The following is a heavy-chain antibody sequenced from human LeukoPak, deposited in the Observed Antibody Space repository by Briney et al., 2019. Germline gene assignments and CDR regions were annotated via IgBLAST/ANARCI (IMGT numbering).Heavy chain of an antibody. CDR3: ARDRGIVGAMSYFDY. D-gene: IGHD1-26*01. CDR1: GFTFSSYS. J-gene: IGHJ4*02. Sequence: GGSLRLSCAASGFTFSSYSMNWVRQAPGKGLEWVSSISSSSSYIYYGDSVKGRFTISRDNAKNSLYLQMNSLRAEDTAVYYCARDRGIVGAMSYFDYWGQGTLVTVSS. CDR2: ISSSSSYI. V-gene: IGHV3-21*01.